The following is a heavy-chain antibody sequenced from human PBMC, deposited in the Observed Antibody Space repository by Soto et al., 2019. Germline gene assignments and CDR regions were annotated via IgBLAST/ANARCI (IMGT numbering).Heavy chain of an antibody. CDR2: ISGSGGST. CDR1: GFTFSSYA. CDR3: AKADKYQLLDPFDY. J-gene: IGHJ4*02. D-gene: IGHD2-2*01. Sequence: SGFTFSSYAMSWVRQAPGKGLEWVSAISGSGGSTYYADSVKGRFTISRDNSKNTLYLQMNSLRAEDTAVYYCAKADKYQLLDPFDYWGQGTLVTVSS. V-gene: IGHV3-23*01.